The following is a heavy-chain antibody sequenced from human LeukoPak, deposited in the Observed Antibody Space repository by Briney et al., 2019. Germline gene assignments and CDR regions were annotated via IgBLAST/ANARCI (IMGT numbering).Heavy chain of an antibody. Sequence: GGSLRLSCAASGFTFSTYAMSWVRQAPGKGLEWVAGISASGGRTYYADSVKGRFTISRDNSKNTVHVQMNSRRAEDTAVYYCTKKRESLDYYYMDVWGRGTTVTVSS. CDR1: GFTFSTYA. CDR2: ISASGGRT. CDR3: TKKRESLDYYYMDV. V-gene: IGHV3-23*01. D-gene: IGHD1-26*01. J-gene: IGHJ6*02.